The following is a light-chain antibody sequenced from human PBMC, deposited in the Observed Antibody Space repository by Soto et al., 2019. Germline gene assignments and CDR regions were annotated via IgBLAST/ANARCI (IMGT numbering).Light chain of an antibody. CDR2: EVS. CDR3: SSYAGSNNLVV. Sequence: QSALTQPPSASGSPGQSVTSSCTGTSSDVGGYNYVSWYQQHPGKAPKLMIYEVSKRPSGVPDRFSGSKSGNTASLTVSGLQAEDEADYYCSSYAGSNNLVVFGGGTELTVL. CDR1: SSDVGGYNY. J-gene: IGLJ2*01. V-gene: IGLV2-8*01.